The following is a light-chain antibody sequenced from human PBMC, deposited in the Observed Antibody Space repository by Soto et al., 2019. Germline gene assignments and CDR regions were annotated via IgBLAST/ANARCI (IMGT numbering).Light chain of an antibody. CDR3: SSSTSSSTMVV. CDR2: DVS. CDR1: SSDVGGYNY. J-gene: IGLJ2*01. Sequence: QSVLTQPASVSGSPGQSITISCTGTSSDVGGYNYVSWYQQHPGKAPKLMIYDVSNRPSGISNRFSGAKSGNTAALTISGVQDEDEADDYCSSSTSSSTMVVFGGGTKVNVL. V-gene: IGLV2-14*01.